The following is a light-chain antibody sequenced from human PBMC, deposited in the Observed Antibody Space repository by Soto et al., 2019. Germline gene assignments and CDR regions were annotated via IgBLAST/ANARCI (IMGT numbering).Light chain of an antibody. J-gene: IGLJ1*01. CDR1: SSNIGSDT. CDR2: GNY. CDR3: AAWDGSLNAYV. Sequence: QAVVTQPPSASGTPGQRVTISCSGSSSNIGSDTVNWFQQLPGTTPKLLIYGNYQRPSGVPDRFSGSKSGTSASLAISGLQSEDEADYYCAAWDGSLNAYVFGTGTKVTVL. V-gene: IGLV1-44*01.